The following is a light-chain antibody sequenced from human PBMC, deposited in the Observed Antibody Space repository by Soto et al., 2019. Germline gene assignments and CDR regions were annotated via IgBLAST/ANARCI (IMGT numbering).Light chain of an antibody. CDR1: QSVSSTY. J-gene: IGKJ2*01. V-gene: IGKV3-20*01. CDR3: QQYGDSRT. Sequence: EIVLTQSPGTLSLSPGERATLSCRASQSVSSTYLAWYQQKPGQAPRLLIYGASSRATGIPDRFSGSASGTDFTLNINRLEPEDVAIYYCQQYGDSRTFGPGTKLEIK. CDR2: GAS.